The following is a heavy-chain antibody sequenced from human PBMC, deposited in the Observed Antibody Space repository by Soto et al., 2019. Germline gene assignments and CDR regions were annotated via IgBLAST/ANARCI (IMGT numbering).Heavy chain of an antibody. D-gene: IGHD6-13*01. CDR3: ARIAAAGHNWFDP. Sequence: ASVKVSCKASGYTFTGYYMHWVRQAPGQGLEWMGWINPNSGGTNYAQKFQGRVTMTRDTSISTAYMELSRLRSDDTAVYYCARIAAAGHNWFDPWGRGTLVTVSS. V-gene: IGHV1-2*02. J-gene: IGHJ5*02. CDR2: INPNSGGT. CDR1: GYTFTGYY.